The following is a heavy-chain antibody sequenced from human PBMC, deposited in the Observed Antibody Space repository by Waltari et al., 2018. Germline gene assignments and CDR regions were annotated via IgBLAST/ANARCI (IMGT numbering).Heavy chain of an antibody. V-gene: IGHV4-59*01. Sequence: QVQLQESGTGLVTPSETLSVTCPVPGDSINNSYCAWIRQPPGKELEWIGYISYNGRTNYSPALRSLVTISVDTSKTRFSLKLSSVTAADTAVYYCARSYDLWSGYPLDYWGQGTLVTVSS. CDR1: GDSINNSY. D-gene: IGHD3-3*01. J-gene: IGHJ4*02. CDR3: ARSYDLWSGYPLDY. CDR2: ISYNGRT.